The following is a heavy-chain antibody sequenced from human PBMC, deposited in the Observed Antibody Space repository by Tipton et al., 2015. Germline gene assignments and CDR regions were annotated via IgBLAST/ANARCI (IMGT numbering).Heavy chain of an antibody. CDR2: INHSGST. CDR1: GGSFSGYY. D-gene: IGHD3-22*01. Sequence: GLVKPSETLSLTCAVYGGSFSGYYWTWIRQPPGKGLEWIGEINHSGSTNYNPSLKSRVTISVDTSKNQFSLHLSSVTAADTAVYYCAREVWYNDSTGYDYWGQGTLVTVSS. V-gene: IGHV4-34*01. J-gene: IGHJ4*02. CDR3: AREVWYNDSTGYDY.